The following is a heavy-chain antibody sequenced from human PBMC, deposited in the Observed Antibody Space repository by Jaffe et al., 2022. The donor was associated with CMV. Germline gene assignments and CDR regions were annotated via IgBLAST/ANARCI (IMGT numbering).Heavy chain of an antibody. CDR1: GFTFSNAW. V-gene: IGHV3-15*01. D-gene: IGHD6-19*01. J-gene: IGHJ4*02. Sequence: EVQLVESGGGLVKPGGSLRLSCAASGFTFSNAWMSWVRQAPGKGLEWVGRIKSKTDGGTTDYAAPVKGRFTISRDDSKNTLYLQMNSLKTEDTAVYYCTTSGIAVAGTDYFDYWGQGTLVTVSS. CDR2: IKSKTDGGTT. CDR3: TTSGIAVAGTDYFDY.